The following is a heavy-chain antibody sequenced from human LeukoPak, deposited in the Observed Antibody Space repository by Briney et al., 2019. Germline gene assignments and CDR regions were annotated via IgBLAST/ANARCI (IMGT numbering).Heavy chain of an antibody. Sequence: PGGSLRLSCAASGFTFDDYAIHWVRQTPGKGLEWVSLITGDGGSTHYAASVKGRFTISRDNAKNSLYLQMNSLRAEDTAVYFCTREAAAGIDYWGQGTLVTASS. CDR2: ITGDGGST. CDR1: GFTFDDYA. V-gene: IGHV3-43*02. J-gene: IGHJ4*02. CDR3: TREAAAGIDY. D-gene: IGHD6-13*01.